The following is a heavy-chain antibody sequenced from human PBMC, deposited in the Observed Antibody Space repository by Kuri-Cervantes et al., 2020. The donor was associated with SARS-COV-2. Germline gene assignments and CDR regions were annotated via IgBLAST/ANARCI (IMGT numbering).Heavy chain of an antibody. Sequence: GSLRLACTVAGGSISSYYWSWIRQLTGKGREWIGYIYYSGSTNYNPSLKSRVTISVDTSKTQFTLKLSSVTAADTAVYYCARRGGEYSYGVEASVVNAYYYGMDVWGQGTTVTVSS. CDR3: ARRGGEYSYGVEASVVNAYYYGMDV. CDR2: IYYSGST. D-gene: IGHD5-18*01. CDR1: GGSISSYY. V-gene: IGHV4-59*12. J-gene: IGHJ6*02.